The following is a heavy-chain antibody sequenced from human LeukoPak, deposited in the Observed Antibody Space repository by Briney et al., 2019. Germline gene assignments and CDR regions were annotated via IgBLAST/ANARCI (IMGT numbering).Heavy chain of an antibody. Sequence: SETLSLTCTVSGGSISSSSYYWGWIRQPPGKGLEWDGSIYYSGSTYYNPSLKSRVTISVDTSKNQFSLKLSSVTAADTAVYYCASPTPTYYYGSGSREVDYWGQGTLVTVSS. J-gene: IGHJ4*02. CDR2: IYYSGST. CDR1: GGSISSSSYY. CDR3: ASPTPTYYYGSGSREVDY. V-gene: IGHV4-39*07. D-gene: IGHD3-10*01.